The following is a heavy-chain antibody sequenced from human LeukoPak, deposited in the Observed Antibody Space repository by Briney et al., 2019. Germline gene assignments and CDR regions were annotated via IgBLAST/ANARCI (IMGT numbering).Heavy chain of an antibody. CDR2: ISGSGNTI. V-gene: IGHV3-48*03. CDR1: GFTFSSYE. J-gene: IGHJ4*02. Sequence: GGSLRLSCIVSGFTFSSYEMNWVRQAPAKGLEWVSYISGSGNTIYYADSAKGRFNISRDNAKNSLYLQMNSLNVEDTAVYLRARDLQRAFHYWGQGTLVTVSS. CDR3: ARDLQRAFHY.